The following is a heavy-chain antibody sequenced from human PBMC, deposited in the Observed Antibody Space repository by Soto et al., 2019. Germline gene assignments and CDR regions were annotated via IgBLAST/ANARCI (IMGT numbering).Heavy chain of an antibody. CDR3: ARDRGQQLAHYGMDV. J-gene: IGHJ6*02. Sequence: NPGGSLRLSCAASGFTFSSYSMNWVRQAPGKGLEWVSSTSSSSSYIYYAGSVKGRFTISRDNAKNSLYLQMNSLRADDTAVYYCARDRGQQLAHYGMDVWGQGTTVTVSS. D-gene: IGHD6-13*01. CDR1: GFTFSSYS. V-gene: IGHV3-21*01. CDR2: TSSSSSYI.